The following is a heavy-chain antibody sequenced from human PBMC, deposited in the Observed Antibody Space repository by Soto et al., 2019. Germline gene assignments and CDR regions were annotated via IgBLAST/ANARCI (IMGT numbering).Heavy chain of an antibody. CDR2: ITSSSGRS. J-gene: IGHJ4*02. CDR3: AKRGGGVPSVFDS. CDR1: GFNFNNYA. Sequence: GGSLRLSCAASGFNFNNYAMTWVRQAPGKGLECVSFITSSSGRSDYAGSVQGRFVISRDNSKNTLYLLMTSLRAEDTAVYYCAKRGGGVPSVFDSWGQGTLVTVSS. V-gene: IGHV3-23*01.